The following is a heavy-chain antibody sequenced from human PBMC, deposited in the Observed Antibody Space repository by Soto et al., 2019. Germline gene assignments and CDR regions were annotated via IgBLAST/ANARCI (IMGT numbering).Heavy chain of an antibody. D-gene: IGHD2-15*01. J-gene: IGHJ5*02. Sequence: SETLSLTCTVSGGSISSGDYYWSWIRQPPGKGLEWIGYIYYSGSTYYNPSLKSRVTISVDTSKNQFSLKLSSVTAADTAVYYCARVVVADTHNWFDPWGQGTLVTVSS. CDR3: ARVVVADTHNWFDP. V-gene: IGHV4-30-4*01. CDR1: GGSISSGDYY. CDR2: IYYSGST.